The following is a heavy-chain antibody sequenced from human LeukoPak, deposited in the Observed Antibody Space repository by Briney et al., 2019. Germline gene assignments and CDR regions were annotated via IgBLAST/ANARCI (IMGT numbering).Heavy chain of an antibody. CDR1: GFRFSRYE. CDR2: IRRSSSII. J-gene: IGHJ4*02. V-gene: IGHV3-21*01. D-gene: IGHD3-10*01. Sequence: GGSLRLSGAASGFRFSRYEMNWVRQAPGKGLEWVSSIRRSSSIIYYADSVKGRFTISRDNAKNSLYLQLNSLRAEDTAVYYCARDLYGGDGSGKWGQGTLVTVSS. CDR3: ARDLYGGDGSGK.